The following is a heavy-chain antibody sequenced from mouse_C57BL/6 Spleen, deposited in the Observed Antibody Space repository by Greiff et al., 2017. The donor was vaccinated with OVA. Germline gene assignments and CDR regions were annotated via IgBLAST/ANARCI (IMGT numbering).Heavy chain of an antibody. J-gene: IGHJ4*01. CDR1: GFTFSDYY. CDR3: ARHRMDY. CDR2: ISNGGGST. V-gene: IGHV5-12*01. Sequence: VQLKESGGGLVQPGGSLKLSCAASGFTFSDYYMYWVRQTPEKRLEWVAYISNGGGSTYYPDTVKGRFTISRDNAKNTLYLQMSRLKSEDTAMYYCARHRMDYWGQGTSVTVSS.